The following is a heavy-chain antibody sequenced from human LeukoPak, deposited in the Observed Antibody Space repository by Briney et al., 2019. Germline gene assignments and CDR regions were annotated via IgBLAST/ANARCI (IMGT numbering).Heavy chain of an antibody. J-gene: IGHJ3*02. V-gene: IGHV3-23*01. CDR3: ARDLGYNYGYVGAFDI. Sequence: AGGSLRLSCEASGFPFSSYAMNWVRQAPGKGLEWVSTISGSGGSTYYADSVKGRFTISRDNSKNTLYLQMNTLRAEDTAVYYCARDLGYNYGYVGAFDIWGQGTLVTVSS. D-gene: IGHD5-18*01. CDR1: GFPFSSYA. CDR2: ISGSGGST.